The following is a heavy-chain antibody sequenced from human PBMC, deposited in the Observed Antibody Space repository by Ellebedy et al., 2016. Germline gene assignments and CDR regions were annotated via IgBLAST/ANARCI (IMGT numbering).Heavy chain of an antibody. Sequence: ASVKVSCKASGYTFTNYYIHWVRQAPGQGLEWVGMVHPSDGRTGYAQKFQGRVTMTRDTSTSTVYMDLSSLTSEDTAMYFCARDGGSFDYWGQGTLVTVSS. V-gene: IGHV1-46*01. D-gene: IGHD1-14*01. J-gene: IGHJ4*02. CDR2: VHPSDGRT. CDR3: ARDGGSFDY. CDR1: GYTFTNYY.